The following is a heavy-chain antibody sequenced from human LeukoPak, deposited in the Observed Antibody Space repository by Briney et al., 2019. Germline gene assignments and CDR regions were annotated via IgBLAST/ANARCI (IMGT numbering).Heavy chain of an antibody. D-gene: IGHD3-10*01. Sequence: PPGGSLRLSCAASGIIFSTYVMAWVRQAPGKGLECVSAISGSGGDSYYAASVKGRFTISRDNSKNTLYLQMNSLRVEDTAVYYCAKVSGRILIWPQPFGDGMDVWGQGTTVTVSS. V-gene: IGHV3-23*01. CDR3: AKVSGRILIWPQPFGDGMDV. J-gene: IGHJ6*02. CDR1: GIIFSTYV. CDR2: ISGSGGDS.